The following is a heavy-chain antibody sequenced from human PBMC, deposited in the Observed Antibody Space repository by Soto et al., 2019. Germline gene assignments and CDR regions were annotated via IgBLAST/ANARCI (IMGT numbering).Heavy chain of an antibody. CDR1: GGTFSSYA. CDR3: ARPTGIAVAGYWFDP. Sequence: SVKVSCKASGGTFSSYAISWVRQAPGQGLEWMGGIIPIFGTASYAQKFQGRVTITADESTSTAYTELSSLRSEDTAVYYCARPTGIAVAGYWFDPWGQGTLVTVSS. D-gene: IGHD6-19*01. V-gene: IGHV1-69*13. J-gene: IGHJ5*02. CDR2: IIPIFGTA.